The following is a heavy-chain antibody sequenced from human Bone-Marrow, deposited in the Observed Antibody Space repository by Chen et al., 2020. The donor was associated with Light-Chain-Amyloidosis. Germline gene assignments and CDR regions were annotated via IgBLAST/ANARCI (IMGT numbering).Heavy chain of an antibody. V-gene: IGHV3-74*01. CDR2: INPDGTRV. Sequence: DVQLLESGGGLVQPGGSLRLSCAASGFTFRTSWMHWVRQAPGKGLVWVSRINPDGTRVDYADSVGGRFTISRDDAKSTVYLQMNILRAEDTAVYYCSREFTGYDDYWGQGTLVTVSS. CDR1: GFTFRTSW. CDR3: SREFTGYDDY. D-gene: IGHD5-12*01. J-gene: IGHJ4*02.